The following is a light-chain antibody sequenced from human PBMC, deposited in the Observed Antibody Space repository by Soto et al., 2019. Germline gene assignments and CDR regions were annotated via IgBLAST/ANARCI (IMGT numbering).Light chain of an antibody. J-gene: IGKJ1*01. CDR1: QSVGSTY. Sequence: EVVLTQSPGTLSLSPGERATLSCGASQSVGSTYVAWHQQKPGQAPRLLIYGASSRATGIPDRFSGSGSGTDFPLTISRLEPEDFAVYYCQQYTKSPWTFGQGTKVEMK. CDR3: QQYTKSPWT. CDR2: GAS. V-gene: IGKV3-20*01.